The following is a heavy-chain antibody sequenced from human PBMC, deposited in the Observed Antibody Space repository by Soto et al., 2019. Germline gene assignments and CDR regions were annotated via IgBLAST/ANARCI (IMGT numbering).Heavy chain of an antibody. D-gene: IGHD3-3*01. Sequence: ASVKVSCKASGYSLSEVSMHWVRQAPGKGLEWMGYFDPEDDETIYAQKFQGRVTMTEDTSTDTAYMELSSLRSEDTAVYYCATDLREFLEWSSPYHWGQGTLVTVSS. V-gene: IGHV1-24*01. CDR2: FDPEDDET. CDR3: ATDLREFLEWSSPYH. CDR1: GYSLSEVS. J-gene: IGHJ5*02.